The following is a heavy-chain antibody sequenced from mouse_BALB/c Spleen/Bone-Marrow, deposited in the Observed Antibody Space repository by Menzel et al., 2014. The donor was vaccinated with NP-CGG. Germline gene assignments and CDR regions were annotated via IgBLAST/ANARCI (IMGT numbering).Heavy chain of an antibody. Sequence: EVKLVESGPGLVKPSQSLSLTCTVTGYSITSDYAWNWIRQFPGNKLEWMGYISYSGSTSYNPSLKGRISITRDTSKNQFFLQLNSVTTEDTATYYCGRQFAFWGRGTLVTVSA. CDR3: GRQFAF. CDR1: GYSITSDYA. CDR2: ISYSGST. V-gene: IGHV3-2*02. J-gene: IGHJ3*01.